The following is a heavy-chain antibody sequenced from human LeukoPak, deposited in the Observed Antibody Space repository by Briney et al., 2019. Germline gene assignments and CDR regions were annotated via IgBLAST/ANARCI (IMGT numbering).Heavy chain of an antibody. CDR1: GFTVSSNY. J-gene: IGHJ4*02. Sequence: GGSLRLSCAASGFTVSSNYMSWVRQAPGKGLEWVSVIYSGGSTYYADSVKGRFTISRDNSRNTLHLQMNSLRVEDTAVYYCAKGNAGHCTGTTCYPFDYWGQGTLVTVSS. CDR3: AKGNAGHCTGTTCYPFDY. V-gene: IGHV3-53*01. D-gene: IGHD2-2*01. CDR2: IYSGGST.